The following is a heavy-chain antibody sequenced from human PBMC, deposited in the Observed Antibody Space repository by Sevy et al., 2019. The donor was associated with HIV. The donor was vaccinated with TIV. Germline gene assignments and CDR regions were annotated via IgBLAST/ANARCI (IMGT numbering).Heavy chain of an antibody. J-gene: IGHJ2*01. D-gene: IGHD5-12*01. V-gene: IGHV3-11*01. Sequence: GGSLRLSCAASGFTFSDNYMSWIRQAPGKGLEWVAYISPTGTTIYYADSVEGRFSLSRDNAKNSLYLQMYSLRADDTAVYYCVRDLGYRGYDDISTPYPTYVYFDLWGRGTLVTVSS. CDR2: ISPTGTTI. CDR1: GFTFSDNY. CDR3: VRDLGYRGYDDISTPYPTYVYFDL.